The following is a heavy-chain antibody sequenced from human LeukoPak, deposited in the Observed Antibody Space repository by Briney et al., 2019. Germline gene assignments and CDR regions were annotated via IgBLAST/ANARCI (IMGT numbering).Heavy chain of an antibody. V-gene: IGHV3-48*03. CDR3: ARDVYYYDSSGYSQSLRFDY. J-gene: IGHJ4*02. Sequence: GGSLRLSCAASGFSFSGYEMNWVRQAPGKGLEWVSYISSSGSTIYYADSVKGRFTISRDNPKNSLYLQMNSLRAEDTAVYYCARDVYYYDSSGYSQSLRFDYWGQGTLVTVSS. D-gene: IGHD3-22*01. CDR2: ISSSGSTI. CDR1: GFSFSGYE.